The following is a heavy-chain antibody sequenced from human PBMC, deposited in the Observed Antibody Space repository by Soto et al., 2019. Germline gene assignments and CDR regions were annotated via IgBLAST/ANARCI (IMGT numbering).Heavy chain of an antibody. Sequence: PGESLKISCKGSGYSFTSYGISWVRQMPGKGLEWMGRIDPSDSYTNYSPSFQGHVTISADKSISTAYLQWSSLKASDTAMYYCARLSRDGYNFLYAFDIWGQGTMVTVSS. CDR1: GYSFTSYG. J-gene: IGHJ3*02. V-gene: IGHV5-10-1*01. D-gene: IGHD5-12*01. CDR3: ARLSRDGYNFLYAFDI. CDR2: IDPSDSYT.